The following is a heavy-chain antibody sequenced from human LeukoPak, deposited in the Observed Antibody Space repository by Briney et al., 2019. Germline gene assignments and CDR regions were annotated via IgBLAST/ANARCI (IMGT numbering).Heavy chain of an antibody. V-gene: IGHV4-34*01. D-gene: IGHD3-3*01. J-gene: IGHJ4*02. CDR1: GGSFTDYY. Sequence: SETLSLTCAVYGGSFTDYYWNWIRQPPGKGLEWIGEINHSGITHYNPSLKSRVTISADTSKNQFSLKLNSVTAADTAVYYCARDHGITIFGVVIPSGSTDYWGQGTLVTVSS. CDR3: ARDHGITIFGVVIPSGSTDY. CDR2: INHSGIT.